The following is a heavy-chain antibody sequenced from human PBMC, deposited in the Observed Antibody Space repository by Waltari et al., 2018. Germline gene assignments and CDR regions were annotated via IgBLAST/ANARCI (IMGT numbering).Heavy chain of an antibody. CDR1: GGSISSYY. CDR2: IYYSGST. J-gene: IGHJ6*03. V-gene: IGHV4-59*01. CDR3: ARGPYYYYYMDV. Sequence: QVQLQESGPGLVKPSETLSLTCTVSGGSISSYYWSWFRQPPGKGLEWIGYIYYSGSTNYNPSLKSRVTISVDTSKNQFSLKLSSVTAADTAVYYCARGPYYYYYMDVWGKGTTVTVSS.